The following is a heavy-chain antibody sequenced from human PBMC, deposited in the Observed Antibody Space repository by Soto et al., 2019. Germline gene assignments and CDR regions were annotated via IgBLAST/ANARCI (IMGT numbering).Heavy chain of an antibody. J-gene: IGHJ4*02. CDR1: GGSISSSSYY. V-gene: IGHV4-39*01. Sequence: SETLSLTCTVSGGSISSSSYYWGWIRQPPGKGLEWIGSIYYSGSTYYNPSLKSRVTISVDTSKNQFSLKLSSVTAADTAVYYCAVYCSGGSCYDYWGQGTLVTVSS. D-gene: IGHD2-15*01. CDR3: AVYCSGGSCYDY. CDR2: IYYSGST.